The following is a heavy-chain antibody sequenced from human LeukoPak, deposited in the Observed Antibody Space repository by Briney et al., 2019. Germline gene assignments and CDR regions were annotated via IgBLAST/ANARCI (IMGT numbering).Heavy chain of an antibody. V-gene: IGHV3-21*01. D-gene: IGHD2-8*02. CDR2: ISTSSIYI. J-gene: IGHJ3*02. CDR1: GFTFSSYS. Sequence: GGSLRLSCAASGFTFSSYSMNWVRQAPGKGLEWVSSISTSSIYIYYADSMKGRFTISRDNAKNSLYLQMNSLRAEDTAVYYCARDGGVTEPGDAFDIWGQGTMVTVSS. CDR3: ARDGGVTEPGDAFDI.